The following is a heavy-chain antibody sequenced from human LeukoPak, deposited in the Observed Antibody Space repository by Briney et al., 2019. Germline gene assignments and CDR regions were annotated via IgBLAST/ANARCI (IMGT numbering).Heavy chain of an antibody. CDR1: GGSISSYY. CDR3: ARDPGYGGYQCYYGMDV. J-gene: IGHJ6*02. D-gene: IGHD5-12*01. V-gene: IGHV4-59*01. Sequence: SETLSLTCTVSGGSISSYYWSWIRQPPGKGLEWIGYIYYSGSTNYNPSLKSRVTISVDTSKNQFSLKLSSVTAADTAVYYCARDPGYGGYQCYYGMDVWGQGTTVTVSS. CDR2: IYYSGST.